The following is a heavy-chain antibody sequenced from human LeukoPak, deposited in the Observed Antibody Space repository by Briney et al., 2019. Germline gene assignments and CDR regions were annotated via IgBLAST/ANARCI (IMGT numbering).Heavy chain of an antibody. D-gene: IGHD4-17*01. CDR1: GGTFSSYA. J-gene: IGHJ3*02. V-gene: IGHV1-69*05. Sequence: SVKVSCKGSGGTFSSYAISWVRQAPGQGLEWMGGIIPMLGTANYAQNFQGRVTITTDESTSAAYMELSSLRSEDTAVYYCASAQDYGDYDDAFDIWGQGTMVTVSS. CDR3: ASAQDYGDYDDAFDI. CDR2: IIPMLGTA.